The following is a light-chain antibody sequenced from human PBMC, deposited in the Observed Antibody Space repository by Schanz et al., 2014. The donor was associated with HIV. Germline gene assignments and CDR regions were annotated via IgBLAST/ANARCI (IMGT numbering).Light chain of an antibody. CDR1: ISDVGGYNY. Sequence: QSALTQPRSVSGSPGQSVIISCTGTISDVGGYNYVSWYQQHPGTAPKLMIIDVTKRPSGVPDRFSGSKSGNTASLTVSGLQDEDEADYYCSSYAGSNNLVVFGGGTKLTVL. CDR3: SSYAGSNNLVV. V-gene: IGLV2-11*01. J-gene: IGLJ2*01. CDR2: DVT.